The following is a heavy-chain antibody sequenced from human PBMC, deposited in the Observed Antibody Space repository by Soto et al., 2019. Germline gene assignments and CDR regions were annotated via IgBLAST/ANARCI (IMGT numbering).Heavy chain of an antibody. CDR3: AREASGGYSFLSD. CDR2: ISSDGDKK. CDR1: GFTFSSQT. J-gene: IGHJ4*02. D-gene: IGHD3-22*01. Sequence: QVELVESGGGVVHPGKPLRLSCVASGFTFSSQTMHWVRQAPGKGLAWVAAISSDGDKKQYADSVMGRFSISRDNSKNTVYLQMNSLRAEDTAVYFCAREASGGYSFLSDWGQGTRVTVSA. V-gene: IGHV3-30-3*01.